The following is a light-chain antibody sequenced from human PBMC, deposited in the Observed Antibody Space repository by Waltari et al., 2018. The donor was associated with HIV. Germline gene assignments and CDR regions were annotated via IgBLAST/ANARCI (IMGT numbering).Light chain of an antibody. J-gene: IGKJ2*01. Sequence: DVVVTQSPDSLAVSLGERATLHCKSNQSLLYISNKQNYLAWYQQKAGQRPKLLIYWAYIRESGVPDRFSGSGSETDFTLTISSLQAEDVAVYYCQQYSDVPYTFGQGTKLEIK. CDR1: QSLLYISNKQNY. V-gene: IGKV4-1*01. CDR3: QQYSDVPYT. CDR2: WAY.